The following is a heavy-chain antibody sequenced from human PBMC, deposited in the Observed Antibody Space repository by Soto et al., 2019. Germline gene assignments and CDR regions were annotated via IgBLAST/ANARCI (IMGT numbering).Heavy chain of an antibody. Sequence: QVQLVQSGAEVKKPGASVKVSCKASGYTFTSYGISWVRQAPGQGLEWMGWISAYNGNTNYAQKLQGRVTMTTDTSARTAYMELRSLRSDDTAVYYCARDLATVANGYYYYGMDVWGQGTTVTVSS. CDR2: ISAYNGNT. D-gene: IGHD4-17*01. CDR1: GYTFTSYG. J-gene: IGHJ6*02. V-gene: IGHV1-18*01. CDR3: ARDLATVANGYYYYGMDV.